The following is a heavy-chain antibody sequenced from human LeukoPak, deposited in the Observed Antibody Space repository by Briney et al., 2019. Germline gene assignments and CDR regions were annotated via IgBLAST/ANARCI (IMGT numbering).Heavy chain of an antibody. CDR3: ARDKVGYTYGYVRAHYGMDV. V-gene: IGHV3-66*01. D-gene: IGHD5-18*01. J-gene: IGHJ6*02. CDR2: IYSGGST. CDR1: GGSISSSNYY. Sequence: PSETLSLTCTVSGGSISSSNYYWGWIRQAPGKGLEWVSVIYSGGSTNYADSVKGRFIISRDNSKSTLFLQMNSLRAEDTAVYYCARDKVGYTYGYVRAHYGMDVWGQGTTVIVSS.